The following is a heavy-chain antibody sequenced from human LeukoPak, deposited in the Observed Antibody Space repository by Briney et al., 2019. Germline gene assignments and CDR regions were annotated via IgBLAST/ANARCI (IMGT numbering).Heavy chain of an antibody. CDR1: GFTFSSYG. V-gene: IGHV3-30*02. CDR3: AKDKSRSVVVPAAHALDY. Sequence: GGSLRLSCAASGFTFSSYGMHWVRQAPGKVLEWVAFIRYDGSNKYYADSVKGRFTISRDNSKNTLYLQMNSLRAEDTAVYYCAKDKSRSVVVPAAHALDYWGQGTLVTVSS. J-gene: IGHJ4*02. CDR2: IRYDGSNK. D-gene: IGHD2-2*01.